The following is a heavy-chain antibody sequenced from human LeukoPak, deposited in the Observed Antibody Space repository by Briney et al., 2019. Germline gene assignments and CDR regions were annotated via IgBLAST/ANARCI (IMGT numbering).Heavy chain of an antibody. Sequence: SQTLSLTCAISGDSVSSNSVTWNWIRQSPSRSLERLGRTYYRSTWYNDYAVSVRGRITVNPDTSKNQFSLHLNSVTPEDTAVYYCARRLTQYDCFDPWGQGILVTVSS. CDR2: TYYRSTWYN. CDR3: ARRLTQYDCFDP. CDR1: GDSVSSNSVT. D-gene: IGHD2-2*01. V-gene: IGHV6-1*01. J-gene: IGHJ5*02.